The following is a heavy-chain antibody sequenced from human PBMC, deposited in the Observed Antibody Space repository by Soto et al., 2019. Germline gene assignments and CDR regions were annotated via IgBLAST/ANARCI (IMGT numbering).Heavy chain of an antibody. J-gene: IGHJ4*02. V-gene: IGHV4-31*03. CDR3: ARGRSAATVVTCDFHY. CDR1: GGSISSSDYY. CDR2: IYSSGNT. Sequence: QVHLQESGPGLVKPSQTLSLTCTVSGGSISSSDYYWSWIRQPPGKGLEWIGYIYSSGNTYYNPSLKSRLNRSVETSKNQFSLKLNSVTAADTALYYCARGRSAATVVTCDFHYWGQGTLVTVSS. D-gene: IGHD4-17*01.